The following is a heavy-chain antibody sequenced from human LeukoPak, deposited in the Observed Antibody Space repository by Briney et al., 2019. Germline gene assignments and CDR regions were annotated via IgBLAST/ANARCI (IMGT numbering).Heavy chain of an antibody. CDR3: AKVQPWAAGRFDY. CDR2: ISYDGSNK. CDR1: GFTFSSYG. J-gene: IGHJ4*02. D-gene: IGHD6-13*01. Sequence: PGRSLRLSCAASGFTFSSYGMHWVRQAPGKGLEWVAVISYDGSNKYYADSVKGRFTISRDNSKNTLYLQMKSLRAEDTGVYYCAKVQPWAAGRFDYWGQGTLVTVSS. V-gene: IGHV3-30*18.